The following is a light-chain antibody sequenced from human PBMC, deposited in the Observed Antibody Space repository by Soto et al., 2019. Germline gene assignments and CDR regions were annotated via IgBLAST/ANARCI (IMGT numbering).Light chain of an antibody. V-gene: IGLV2-14*02. CDR2: EVS. J-gene: IGLJ1*01. CDR3: SSYTTISTVV. Sequence: QSALTQPASVSGSPGQSITISCTGTSSDVGSYNLVSWYQQHPGKAPKLMIYEVSNRPSGVSNRFSGSKSANTASLTISGLQSEDEADYYCSSYTTISTVVFGTGTKLTVL. CDR1: SSDVGSYNL.